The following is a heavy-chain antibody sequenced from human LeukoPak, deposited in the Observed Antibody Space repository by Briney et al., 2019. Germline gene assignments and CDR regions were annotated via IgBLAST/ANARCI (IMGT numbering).Heavy chain of an antibody. Sequence: SQTLSLTCTVSGASISSSSYYWGWIRQPPGKGLEWIGSIYYSGSTYYNPSLKSRVTISVDTSKNQFSLKLSSVTAADTAVYYCAIVKGATSYFDYWGQGTLVTVSS. CDR2: IYYSGST. CDR3: AIVKGATSYFDY. J-gene: IGHJ4*02. D-gene: IGHD1-26*01. CDR1: GASISSSSYY. V-gene: IGHV4-39*07.